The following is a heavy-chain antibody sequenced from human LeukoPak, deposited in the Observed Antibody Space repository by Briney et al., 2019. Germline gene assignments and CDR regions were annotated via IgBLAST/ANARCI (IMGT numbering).Heavy chain of an antibody. J-gene: IGHJ3*02. V-gene: IGHV6-1*01. CDR1: GDSVSSNIAA. D-gene: IGHD2-2*02. CDR2: TYYRSKWYN. CDR3: ARVTYCSSTSCYRDAFDI. Sequence: SQTLSLTCVISGDSVSSNIAAWNWIRQSPSRGLEWLGRTYYRSKWYNDYAVSVESRITINPDTSKNQFSLQLNSVTPEDTAVYYCARVTYCSSTSCYRDAFDIWGQGTMVTVSS.